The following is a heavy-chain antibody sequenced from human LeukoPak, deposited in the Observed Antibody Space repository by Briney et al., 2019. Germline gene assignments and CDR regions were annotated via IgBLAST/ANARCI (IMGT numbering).Heavy chain of an antibody. V-gene: IGHV1-2*02. D-gene: IGHD3-16*02. CDR1: GYTFTGYY. CDR3: ARANDYVWGSYRYYYFDY. Sequence: ASVKVSCKAFGYTFTGYYMHWVRQAPGQGLEWMGWINPNSGGTNYAQKFQGRVTMTRDTSISTAYMELSRLRSDDTAVYYCARANDYVWGSYRYYYFDYWGQGTLVTVSS. J-gene: IGHJ4*02. CDR2: INPNSGGT.